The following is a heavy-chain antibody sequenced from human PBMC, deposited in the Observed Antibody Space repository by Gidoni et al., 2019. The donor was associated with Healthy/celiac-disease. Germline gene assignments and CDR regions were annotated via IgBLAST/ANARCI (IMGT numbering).Heavy chain of an antibody. V-gene: IGHV3-11*01. D-gene: IGHD3-22*01. Sequence: QVQLVESGGGLVKPGGSRRLSCAASGFTFSDYDMSWIRQAPGKGLGWVSFISSSGSTIYYSDSVKGRFTISRDNAKNSLSLQMNSLRAEDTAVYYCAREITYYYDSSGYDWNYWGQGTLVTVSS. CDR3: AREITYYYDSSGYDWNY. CDR2: ISSSGSTI. J-gene: IGHJ4*02. CDR1: GFTFSDYD.